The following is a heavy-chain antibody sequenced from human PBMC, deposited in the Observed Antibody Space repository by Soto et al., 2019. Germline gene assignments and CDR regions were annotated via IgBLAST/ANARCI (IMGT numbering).Heavy chain of an antibody. CDR3: AREGGVLRLSNWLDP. CDR2: IAHRGST. V-gene: IGHV4-61*01. CDR1: GDSVSRDSYY. J-gene: IGHJ5*02. D-gene: IGHD3-3*01. Sequence: QLQLQESGPGLVKPSETLSLTCTVSGDSVSRDSYYWSWIRQPPGKRLEWIGYIAHRGSTSYNPSLQSRVTMSIDTSKIQFFLDLRAVTAADTAIYYCAREGGVLRLSNWLDPWGQGTLVTVSA.